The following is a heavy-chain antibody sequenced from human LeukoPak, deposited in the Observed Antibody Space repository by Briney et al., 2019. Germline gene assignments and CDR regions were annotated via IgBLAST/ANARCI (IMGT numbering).Heavy chain of an antibody. J-gene: IGHJ4*02. V-gene: IGHV1-24*01. D-gene: IGHD3-22*01. Sequence: RASVKVSCKVSGYTLTELSMNWVRQAPGKGLEGMGGFDPEDGETIYAQKFQGRVTMTEDTSTDTAYMELSSLRPEDTAVYYCATVQTMVSSGYYNDYWGQGTLVTVSS. CDR3: ATVQTMVSSGYYNDY. CDR2: FDPEDGET. CDR1: GYTLTELS.